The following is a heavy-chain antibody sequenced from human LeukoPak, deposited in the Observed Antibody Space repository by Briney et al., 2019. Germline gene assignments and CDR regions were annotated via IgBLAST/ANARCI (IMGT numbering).Heavy chain of an antibody. D-gene: IGHD4-11*01. Sequence: ASVKVSCKVSGYTLTELSMHWVRQAPGKGLEWMGGFDPEDGETIYAQKFQGRVTMTEDTSTDTAYMELSSLRSEDTAVYYCATMDYSNPQGQWLDSFDYWGQGTLVTVSS. CDR1: GYTLTELS. CDR2: FDPEDGET. J-gene: IGHJ4*02. V-gene: IGHV1-24*01. CDR3: ATMDYSNPQGQWLDSFDY.